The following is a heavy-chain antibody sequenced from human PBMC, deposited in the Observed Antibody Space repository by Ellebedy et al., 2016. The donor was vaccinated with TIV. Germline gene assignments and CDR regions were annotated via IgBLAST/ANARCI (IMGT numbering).Heavy chain of an antibody. V-gene: IGHV3-7*01. Sequence: PGGSLRLSCAAWGFSFSNFWMSWVRQAPGKGLEWVAHIKTDGSETYYVDSVKGRFTISRENAKNALFLQMAGLRVEDSALYYCVGFGVFNLWGQGTPVTVSS. CDR1: GFSFSNFW. CDR3: VGFGVFNL. J-gene: IGHJ5*02. CDR2: IKTDGSET. D-gene: IGHD3-3*01.